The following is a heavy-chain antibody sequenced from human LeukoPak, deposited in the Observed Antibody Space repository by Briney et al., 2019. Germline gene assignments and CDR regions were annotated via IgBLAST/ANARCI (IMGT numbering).Heavy chain of an antibody. CDR1: GGTFSSYA. CDR2: IIPIFGTA. CDR3: ARVVPVVPAATSWFDP. V-gene: IGHV1-69*01. Sequence: SVKVSCKASGGTFSSYAISWVRQAPGQGLEWMGGIIPIFGTANYAQKFQGRVTITADESTSTAYMELSCLRSEDTAVYYCARVVPVVPAATSWFDPWGQGTLVTVSS. D-gene: IGHD2-2*01. J-gene: IGHJ5*02.